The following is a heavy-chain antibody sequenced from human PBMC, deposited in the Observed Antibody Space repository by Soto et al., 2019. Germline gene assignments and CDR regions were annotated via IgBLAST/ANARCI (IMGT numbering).Heavy chain of an antibody. J-gene: IGHJ6*02. V-gene: IGHV3-23*01. CDR2: ISGSGGST. D-gene: IGHD3-3*01. Sequence: GGSLRLSCAASGFTFSSYAMSWVRQAPGKGLEWVSAISGSGGSTYYADSVKGRFTISRDNAKNSLYLQMNSLRAEDTAVYYCARVKLGGGFWSGYVYGMDVWGQGTTVTVSS. CDR3: ARVKLGGGFWSGYVYGMDV. CDR1: GFTFSSYA.